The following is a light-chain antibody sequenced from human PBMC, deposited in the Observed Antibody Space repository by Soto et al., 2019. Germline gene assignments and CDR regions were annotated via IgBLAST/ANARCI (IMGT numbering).Light chain of an antibody. CDR3: QHYGSSPPYT. J-gene: IGKJ2*01. CDR2: GAS. Sequence: EIVLTQSPGTLSLSPGERATLSCRASQSVSSSYLAWYHQKPGQAPRLLIYGASSRAAGIPDRFSGSGSGTGFTLTISRLEPEDCAVYYCQHYGSSPPYTFGQGPKLEIK. CDR1: QSVSSSY. V-gene: IGKV3-20*01.